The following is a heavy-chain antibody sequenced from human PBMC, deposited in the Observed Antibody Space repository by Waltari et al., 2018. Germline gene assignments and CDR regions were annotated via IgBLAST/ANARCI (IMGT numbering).Heavy chain of an antibody. Sequence: QVQLQESGPGLVKPSETLYLTCTVSGGSISSYYWSWIRQPPGKGLEWIGYIYYSGSTNYNPSLKSRVTISVDTSKNQFSLKLSSVTAADTAVYYCARVGGTSYYFDYWGQGTLVTVSS. CDR3: ARVGGTSYYFDY. J-gene: IGHJ4*02. V-gene: IGHV4-59*01. D-gene: IGHD1-26*01. CDR2: IYYSGST. CDR1: GGSISSYY.